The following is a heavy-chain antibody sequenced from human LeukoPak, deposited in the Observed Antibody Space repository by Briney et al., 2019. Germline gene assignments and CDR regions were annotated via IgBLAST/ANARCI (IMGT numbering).Heavy chain of an antibody. Sequence: GASVKVSCKASGYTFTSYGISWVRQAPGQGLEWMGWISAYSGNTNYAQKLQGRVTMTTDTSTSTAYMELRSLRSDDTAVYYCARVFIAAAGTSFDYWGQGTLVTVSS. V-gene: IGHV1-18*01. J-gene: IGHJ4*02. CDR1: GYTFTSYG. D-gene: IGHD6-13*01. CDR3: ARVFIAAAGTSFDY. CDR2: ISAYSGNT.